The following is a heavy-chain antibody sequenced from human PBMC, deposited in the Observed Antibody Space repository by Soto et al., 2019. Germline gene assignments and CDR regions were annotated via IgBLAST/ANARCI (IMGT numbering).Heavy chain of an antibody. D-gene: IGHD2-21*02. V-gene: IGHV1-69*02. CDR2: IIPILGIA. CDR1: GGTFSSYT. J-gene: IGHJ1*01. Sequence: SSVKVSCKASGGTFSSYTISWVRQAPGQGLEWMGRIIPILGIANYAQKFQGRVTITADKSTSTAYMELSSLRSEDTAVYYCGVVVVTATTFAEYFQHWGQGTLVTVSS. CDR3: GVVVVTATTFAEYFQH.